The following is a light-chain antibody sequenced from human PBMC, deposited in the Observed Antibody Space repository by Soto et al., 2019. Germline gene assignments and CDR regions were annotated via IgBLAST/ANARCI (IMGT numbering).Light chain of an antibody. Sequence: EIVLTQSPATLSLSPGEGATLSCRASQSVSSYLAWYQQKTGQAPRILIYDASNRATGSPARFSGSGSGTDFTLIISSLEPEDFAVYYCQQRSNWPVTFGLGTKVE. CDR3: QQRSNWPVT. CDR1: QSVSSY. V-gene: IGKV3-11*01. CDR2: DAS. J-gene: IGKJ1*01.